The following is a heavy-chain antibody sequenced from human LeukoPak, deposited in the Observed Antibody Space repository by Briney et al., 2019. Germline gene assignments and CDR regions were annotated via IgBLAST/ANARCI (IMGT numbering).Heavy chain of an antibody. V-gene: IGHV4-34*01. CDR2: INHSGST. J-gene: IGHJ4*02. CDR3: ARGRGRRMVLHY. Sequence: PSETLSLTCAVYGGSFSGYYWSWIRQPPGKGLEWIGEINHSGSTIYNPSLKSRVTISVDTSKNQFSLKLSSVTAADTAVYYCARGRGRRMVLHYWGQGTLVTVSS. D-gene: IGHD3-16*01. CDR1: GGSFSGYY.